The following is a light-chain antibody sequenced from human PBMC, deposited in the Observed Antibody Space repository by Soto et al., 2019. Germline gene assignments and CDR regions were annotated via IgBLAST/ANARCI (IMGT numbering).Light chain of an antibody. V-gene: IGKV1-33*01. J-gene: IGKJ5*01. CDR3: QQYETLPT. CDR1: QSIGRW. Sequence: DIHLTQSPSALSAFLGDIVTITCRASQSIGRWVAWYQQKPGRAPKLLIYDASNLEAVVPSRFRGSGSGADFTFTISRLQPEDIATYYCQQYETLPTFGQGTRLEIK. CDR2: DAS.